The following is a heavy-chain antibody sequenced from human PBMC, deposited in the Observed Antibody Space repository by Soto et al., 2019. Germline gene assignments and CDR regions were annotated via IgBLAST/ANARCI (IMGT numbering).Heavy chain of an antibody. V-gene: IGHV4-4*02. CDR1: GGSISSSNW. Sequence: SATLSLTCTVSGGSISSSNWWNWVRQPPGKGLEWIGEIYHSGSTNYNPSLKSRVTISVDKSKNQFSLKLSSVTAADTAVYYCARVWTTVTNWFDPWGQGTLVAVSS. D-gene: IGHD4-17*01. CDR2: IYHSGST. CDR3: ARVWTTVTNWFDP. J-gene: IGHJ5*02.